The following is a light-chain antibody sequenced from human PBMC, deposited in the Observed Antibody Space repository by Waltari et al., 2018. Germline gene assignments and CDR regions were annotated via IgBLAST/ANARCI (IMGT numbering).Light chain of an antibody. Sequence: DIVMTQSPECLGVSLGERATINCKSSQDVTNSLSWYKQQPGQPPALLIYWASTRESGVPDRFSGSGFGTDFTLTIRSLQAEDVAVYYCLQHYTTPFTFGPGTRVDI. V-gene: IGKV4-1*01. CDR1: QDVTNS. CDR2: WAS. J-gene: IGKJ3*01. CDR3: LQHYTTPFT.